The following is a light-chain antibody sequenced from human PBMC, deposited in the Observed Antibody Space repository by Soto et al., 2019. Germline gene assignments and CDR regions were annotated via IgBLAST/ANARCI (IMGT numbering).Light chain of an antibody. J-gene: IGKJ2*01. V-gene: IGKV1-5*01. CDR2: DAS. CDR3: QQYNSYSYT. CDR1: QSISTW. Sequence: DIQMTKSPSTLSASVGDRLTITCRASQSISTWLAWYQQKPGKAPKLLIYDASSLDSGVPSRFSGSRSGTEFTLTIRSLQPDDFATYYCQQYNSYSYTFGQGTKLEIK.